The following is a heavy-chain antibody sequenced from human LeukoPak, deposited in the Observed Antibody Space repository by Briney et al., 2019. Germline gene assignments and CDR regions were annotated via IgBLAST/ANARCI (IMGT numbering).Heavy chain of an antibody. Sequence: GASVKVSCKASGYTFTSYGISWVRQAPGQGLEWMGWISAYNGNTNYAQKLQGRVTMTTDTSTRTAYMELRSLRSDDTAVYYCARVRHYGSGSYYRPSNFDYWGQGTLVTVSS. CDR3: ARVRHYGSGSYYRPSNFDY. V-gene: IGHV1-18*04. J-gene: IGHJ4*02. D-gene: IGHD3-10*01. CDR1: GYTFTSYG. CDR2: ISAYNGNT.